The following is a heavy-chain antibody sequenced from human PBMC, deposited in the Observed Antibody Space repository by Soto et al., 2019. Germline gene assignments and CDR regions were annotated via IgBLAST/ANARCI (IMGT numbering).Heavy chain of an antibody. Sequence: SETLSLTCTVSGGSIGLYYWSWIRQPPGKGLEWIGYIYSTGSTNYNPSLKSRVTISVDKSKNQFSLKLSSATAADTAVYFCARHVLRYFDWLLGHFDYWGQGTLVT. CDR3: ARHVLRYFDWLLGHFDY. J-gene: IGHJ4*02. D-gene: IGHD3-9*01. CDR2: IYSTGST. V-gene: IGHV4-59*08. CDR1: GGSIGLYY.